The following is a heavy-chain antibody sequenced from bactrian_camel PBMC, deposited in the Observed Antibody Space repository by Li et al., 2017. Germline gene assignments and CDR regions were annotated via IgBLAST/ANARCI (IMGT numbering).Heavy chain of an antibody. V-gene: IGHV3-3*01. D-gene: IGHD1*01. CDR3: ATARGFRDPPRTRDFKS. J-gene: IGHJ6*01. Sequence: HVQLVESGGGSVQAGDSLKLSCAVSGDTFCMGWFRQAPGEEREPVATIYLHGPMTWYADSVRGRFAISRDNPKKKIVYLQMDNLKPEDTSIYYCATARGFRDPPRTRDFKSWGQGTQVTVS. CDR2: IYLHGPMT. CDR1: GDTFC.